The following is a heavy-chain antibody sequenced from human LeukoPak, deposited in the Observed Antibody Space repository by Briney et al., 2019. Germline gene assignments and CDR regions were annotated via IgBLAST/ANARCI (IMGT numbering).Heavy chain of an antibody. CDR2: ISQNGYT. Sequence: SETLSLTCTVSGASIGSYYWSWIRQPPGKGLEWIGYISQNGYTKYTPSLKSRVTISRDTSENQFSLILSSMTAADTAVYYCTRHDVVAVIGHGMAVWGQGTTVTVSS. J-gene: IGHJ6*02. CDR1: GASIGSYY. CDR3: TRHDVVAVIGHGMAV. D-gene: IGHD2-15*01. V-gene: IGHV4-59*08.